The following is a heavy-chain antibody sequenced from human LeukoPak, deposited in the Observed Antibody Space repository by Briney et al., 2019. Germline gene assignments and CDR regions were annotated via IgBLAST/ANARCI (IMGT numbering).Heavy chain of an antibody. J-gene: IGHJ4*02. V-gene: IGHV3-74*01. CDR1: GLTFNRYY. D-gene: IGHD3-10*01. CDR3: AREDFGVDY. CDR2: INRDGSDT. Sequence: GGSLRVSCAASGLTFNRYYMNWVRQAPGKGLVWVSRINRDGSDTIYADSVKGRFTISRDNAKNTLFLQMNSLRAEDTAVYYCAREDFGVDYWGQGTLVSVSS.